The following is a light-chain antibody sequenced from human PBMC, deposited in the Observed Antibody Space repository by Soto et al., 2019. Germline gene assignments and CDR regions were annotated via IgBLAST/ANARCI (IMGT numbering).Light chain of an antibody. Sequence: DIQMTQSPSTLSASVGDRVTISCRASQTISNWLAWYQLKPGKAPKLLIYDASSLESGVPSRFSGSGSGTEFTLTISSLQPEDFATYYCQKYNSFWTFGQGTKVEIK. CDR2: DAS. V-gene: IGKV1-5*01. J-gene: IGKJ1*01. CDR3: QKYNSFWT. CDR1: QTISNW.